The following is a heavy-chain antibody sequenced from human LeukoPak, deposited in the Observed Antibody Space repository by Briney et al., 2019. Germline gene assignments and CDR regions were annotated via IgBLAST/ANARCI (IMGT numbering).Heavy chain of an antibody. V-gene: IGHV4-59*08. D-gene: IGHD6-19*01. CDR3: ARHPVAGDPDY. CDR1: GGSISSYY. J-gene: IGHJ4*02. Sequence: SETLSLTCTVSGGSISSYYWSWTRQPPGKGLEWIGYIYYSGSTDYNPSLKSRVTISVDTSKNQLSLKLSSVTAADTAVYYCARHPVAGDPDYWGQGTLVTVSS. CDR2: IYYSGST.